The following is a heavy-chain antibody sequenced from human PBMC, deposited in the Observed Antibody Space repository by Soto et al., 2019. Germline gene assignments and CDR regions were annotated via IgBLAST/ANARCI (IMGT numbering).Heavy chain of an antibody. Sequence: GGSLRLSCAASGFTFSSYGMHWVRQAPGKGLEWVAFISHDGSNKYYGDSMKGRIAVSRDNSKSTLYLQMSSLRSEDTAVYYCASPRGYYDSSGYYHGFDYWGQGTLVTVSS. D-gene: IGHD3-22*01. V-gene: IGHV3-30*03. CDR1: GFTFSSYG. J-gene: IGHJ4*02. CDR2: ISHDGSNK. CDR3: ASPRGYYDSSGYYHGFDY.